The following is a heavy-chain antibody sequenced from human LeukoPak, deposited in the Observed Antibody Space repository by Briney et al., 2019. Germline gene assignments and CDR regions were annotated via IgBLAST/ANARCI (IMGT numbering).Heavy chain of an antibody. Sequence: GGSLRLSCAASGFTFSSYAMSWVRQAPGKGLEWVANIKQDGSEKYYVDSVKGRFTISRDNAKNSLYLQMNSLRAEDTAVYYCASGSPTVFDFWGQGTMVTVSS. CDR1: GFTFSSYA. J-gene: IGHJ3*01. CDR2: IKQDGSEK. V-gene: IGHV3-7*01. D-gene: IGHD3-10*01. CDR3: ASGSPTVFDF.